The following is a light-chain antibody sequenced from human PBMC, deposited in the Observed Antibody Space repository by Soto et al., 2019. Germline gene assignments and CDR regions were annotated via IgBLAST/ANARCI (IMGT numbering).Light chain of an antibody. CDR3: QQYNNWPRT. Sequence: EIVLTQSPATLSVSPGERATLSCRASQSVSSSHLAWYQHKPGQAPRLLIYAASTRATGIPARFSGSGSGTEFTLTINSLQSEDFAVYYCQQYNNWPRTFGQGDQGGYQ. J-gene: IGKJ1*01. CDR1: QSVSSSH. CDR2: AAS. V-gene: IGKV3-15*01.